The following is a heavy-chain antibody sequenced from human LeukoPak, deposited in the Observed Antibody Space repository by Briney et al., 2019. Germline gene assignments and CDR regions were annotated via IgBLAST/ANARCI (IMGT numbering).Heavy chain of an antibody. V-gene: IGHV4-39*07. CDR3: ARDEDRIDQQLVPNWFDP. Sequence: SETLSLTCTVSGGSISSSSYYWGWIRQPPGKGLEWIGSIYYSGSTYYNPSLKSRVTISVDTSKNQFSLKLSSVTAADTAVYYCARDEDRIDQQLVPNWFDPWGQGTLVTVSS. J-gene: IGHJ5*02. D-gene: IGHD6-13*01. CDR2: IYYSGST. CDR1: GGSISSSSYY.